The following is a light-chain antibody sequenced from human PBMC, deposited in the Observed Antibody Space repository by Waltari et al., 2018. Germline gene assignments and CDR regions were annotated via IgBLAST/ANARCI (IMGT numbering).Light chain of an antibody. J-gene: IGLJ2*01. V-gene: IGLV2-14*03. Sequence: QSALTQPASVSGSPGQSITISCTGSDVGGSNYVSWYQQHPGKAPQVMIYDVTDRPSGVSNRFSGSKSGDTASLTISGLQAEDEADYYCASWTDSDTLKLLFGAGTKLTVL. CDR2: DVT. CDR1: SDVGGSNY. CDR3: ASWTDSDTLKLL.